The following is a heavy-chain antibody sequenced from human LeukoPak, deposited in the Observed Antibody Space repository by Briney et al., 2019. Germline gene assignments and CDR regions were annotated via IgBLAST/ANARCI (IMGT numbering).Heavy chain of an antibody. Sequence: PSETLPLTCAVYGGSFSGYYWSWIRQPPGKGLEWIGEINHSGSTNYNPSLKSRVTISVDTSKNQFSLKLSSVTAADTAVYYCAVGDYYGSGSFDYWGQGTLVTVSS. CDR1: GGSFSGYY. V-gene: IGHV4-34*01. CDR2: INHSGST. J-gene: IGHJ4*02. D-gene: IGHD3-10*01. CDR3: AVGDYYGSGSFDY.